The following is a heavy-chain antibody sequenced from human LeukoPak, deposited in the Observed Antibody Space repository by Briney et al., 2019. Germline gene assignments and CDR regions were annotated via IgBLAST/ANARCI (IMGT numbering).Heavy chain of an antibody. CDR1: GFTFSSYW. Sequence: GGSLRFSCAASGFTFSSYWMHWVRQAPGKGLVWVSRINSDGSSTSYADSVKGRFTISRDNAKNTLYLQMNSLRAEDTAVYYCARDRYSSSWYGYYYYYYMDVWGKGTTVTVSS. V-gene: IGHV3-74*01. CDR3: ARDRYSSSWYGYYYYYYMDV. CDR2: INSDGSST. D-gene: IGHD6-13*01. J-gene: IGHJ6*03.